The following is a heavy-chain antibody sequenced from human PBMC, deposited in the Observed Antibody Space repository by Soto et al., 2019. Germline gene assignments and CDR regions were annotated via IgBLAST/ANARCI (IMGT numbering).Heavy chain of an antibody. D-gene: IGHD3-3*01. Sequence: GGSLRLSCAASGFTFSSYGMHWVRQAPGKGLEWVAVISYDGSNKYYADSVKGRFTISRDNSKNTLYLQMNSLRAEDTAVYYCAKDLESSGGMDVWGQGTTVTVSS. CDR2: ISYDGSNK. V-gene: IGHV3-30*18. J-gene: IGHJ6*02. CDR3: AKDLESSGGMDV. CDR1: GFTFSSYG.